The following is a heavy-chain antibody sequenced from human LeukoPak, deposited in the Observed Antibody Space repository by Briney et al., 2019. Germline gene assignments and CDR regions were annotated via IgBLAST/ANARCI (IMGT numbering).Heavy chain of an antibody. D-gene: IGHD1-26*01. CDR1: GFTFSSYS. V-gene: IGHV3-48*01. CDR3: AGGRATSYFDY. J-gene: IGHJ4*02. CDR2: ISSSSSTI. Sequence: GGSLRLSCAASGFTFSSYSMNWVRQAPGKGLEWVSYISSSSSTIYYADSVKGRFTISRDNAKNSLYLQMNSLRAEDTAVYYCAGGRATSYFDYWGQGALVTISS.